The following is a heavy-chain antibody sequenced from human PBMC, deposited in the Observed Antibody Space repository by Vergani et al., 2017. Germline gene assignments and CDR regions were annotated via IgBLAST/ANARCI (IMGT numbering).Heavy chain of an antibody. V-gene: IGHV4-39*01. J-gene: IGHJ4*02. CDR3: TRTIGYCSGGSCYADY. CDR2: IYYSGST. CDR1: GGSISSSSYY. D-gene: IGHD2-15*01. Sequence: QLQLQESGPGLVKPSETLSLTCTVSGGSISSSSYYWGWIRQPPGKGLEWIGNIYYSGSTFYNPSLKSRVTISVDTSKNQFSLKLSSVTAADTAVYYCTRTIGYCSGGSCYADYWGQGTLVTVSS.